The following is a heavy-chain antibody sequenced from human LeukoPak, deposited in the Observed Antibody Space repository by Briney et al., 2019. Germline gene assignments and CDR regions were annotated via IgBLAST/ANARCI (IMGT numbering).Heavy chain of an antibody. CDR2: IYHCGST. CDR3: ARVVPAASSWFDP. V-gene: IGHV4-30-2*01. D-gene: IGHD2-2*01. CDR1: GFSISSGGYA. Sequence: TSETLSLTCAVSGFSISSGGYAWRWLRRPPGKGLEWIVYIYHCGSTYYHPFLTSRVTISVDRYKTQFSLKLSSVTAADTAVYYCARVVPAASSWFDPWGQGTLVTVSS. J-gene: IGHJ5*02.